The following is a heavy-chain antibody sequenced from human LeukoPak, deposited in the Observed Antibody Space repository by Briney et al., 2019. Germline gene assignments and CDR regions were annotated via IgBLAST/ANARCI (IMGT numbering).Heavy chain of an antibody. CDR2: IYHSGST. CDR1: GYSISSGYY. Sequence: SETLSLTCTVSGYSISSGYYWGWIRQPPGKGLEWIGSIYHSGSTYYNPSLKSRVTISVDTSKNQFSLKLSSVTAADTAVYYCASTMITFGGVIDYFDYWGQGTLVTVSS. CDR3: ASTMITFGGVIDYFDY. V-gene: IGHV4-38-2*02. D-gene: IGHD3-16*02. J-gene: IGHJ4*02.